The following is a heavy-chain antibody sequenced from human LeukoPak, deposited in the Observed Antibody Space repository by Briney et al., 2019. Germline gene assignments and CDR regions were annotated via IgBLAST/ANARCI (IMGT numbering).Heavy chain of an antibody. Sequence: SVKVSCKASGYTFTSYGISWVRQAPGQGLEWMGGIIPIFGTANYAQKFQGRVTITADESTSTAYMELSSLRSEDTAVYYCARGYYYGSGSPLIYWGQGTLVTVSS. V-gene: IGHV1-69*13. D-gene: IGHD3-10*01. J-gene: IGHJ4*02. CDR3: ARGYYYGSGSPLIY. CDR2: IIPIFGTA. CDR1: GYTFTSYG.